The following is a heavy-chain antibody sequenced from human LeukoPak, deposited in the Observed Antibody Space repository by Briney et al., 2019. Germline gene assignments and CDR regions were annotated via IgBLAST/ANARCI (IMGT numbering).Heavy chain of an antibody. V-gene: IGHV1-8*02. CDR1: GYTFTSYD. CDR3: ARGMLGSYDGSGYYALGV. J-gene: IGHJ3*01. CDR2: MNPNSGTT. Sequence: ASVKVSCKASGYTFTSYDINWVRQATGQGLEWMGWMNPNSGTTSYAQKFQGRVTMTRDTSTSTVYMELSSLKSEDTAVYYCARGMLGSYDGSGYYALGVWGQGTMVTVSS. D-gene: IGHD3-22*01.